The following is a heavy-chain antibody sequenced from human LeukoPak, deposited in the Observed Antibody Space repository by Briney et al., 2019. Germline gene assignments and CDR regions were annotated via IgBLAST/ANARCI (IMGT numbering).Heavy chain of an antibody. CDR1: GYTFSSYG. Sequence: GASVKVSCKAPGYTFSSYGISWVRQVPGQGLEWMGWISAYNGNRNYAQNLQGRVTMTTDTSTSTAYMELRTLRSDDTAVYYCARDESRGPYYFDNWGQGTLVTVSS. V-gene: IGHV1-18*01. J-gene: IGHJ4*02. CDR2: ISAYNGNR. CDR3: ARDESRGPYYFDN.